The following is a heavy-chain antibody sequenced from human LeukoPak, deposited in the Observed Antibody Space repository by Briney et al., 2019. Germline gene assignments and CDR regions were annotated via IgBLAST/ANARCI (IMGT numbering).Heavy chain of an antibody. CDR3: ARGGIVATPYFDY. CDR2: IYYSGST. Sequence: SETLSLTCTVSGGSISSYYWSWIRQPPGKGLEWIGYIYYSGSTNYNPSLKSRVTISVDTSKNQFSLKLSSVTAADTAVYYCARGGIVATPYFDYWGQGTLVTVSS. V-gene: IGHV4-59*01. J-gene: IGHJ4*02. CDR1: GGSISSYY. D-gene: IGHD5-12*01.